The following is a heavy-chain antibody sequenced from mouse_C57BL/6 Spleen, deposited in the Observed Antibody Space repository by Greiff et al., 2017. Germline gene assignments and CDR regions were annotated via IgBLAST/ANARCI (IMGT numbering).Heavy chain of an antibody. CDR1: GYTFTSYN. D-gene: IGHD2-4*01. CDR3: SFDYGGGDYFDY. Sequence: LQQSGAELVRPGASVKMSCKASGYTFTSYNMHWVKQTPRQGLEWIGAIYPGNGDTSYNQKFKGKATLTVDKSSSTAYMQLSRLRSEDAAVYFCSFDYGGGDYFDYWGQGTTLTVSS. CDR2: IYPGNGDT. V-gene: IGHV1-12*01. J-gene: IGHJ2*01.